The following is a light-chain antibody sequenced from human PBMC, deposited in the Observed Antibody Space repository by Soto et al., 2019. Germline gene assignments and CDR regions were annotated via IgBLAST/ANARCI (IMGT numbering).Light chain of an antibody. J-gene: IGLJ2*01. CDR1: SSDVGSYNL. Sequence: QSVLTQPASVSGSPGQSITISCTGTSSDVGSYNLVSWYQQHPGKAPKLMIYEGSKRPSGVSNRFSGSKSGTTASLTISGLQAEVEADYYCCSYAGGSTFVVFGGGTKLTVL. CDR2: EGS. V-gene: IGLV2-23*03. CDR3: CSYAGGSTFVV.